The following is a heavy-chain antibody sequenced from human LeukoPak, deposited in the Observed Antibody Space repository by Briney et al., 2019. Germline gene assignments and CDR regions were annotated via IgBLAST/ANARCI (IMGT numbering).Heavy chain of an antibody. D-gene: IGHD5-12*01. CDR1: GGSISSSSYY. CDR3: ARERYSGPFDI. J-gene: IGHJ3*02. V-gene: IGHV4-39*07. CDR2: IYYSGST. Sequence: SETLSLTCTVSGGSISSSSYYWGWIRQPPGKGLEWIGSIYYSGSTYYNPSLKSRVTISVDTSKNQFSLKLSSVTAADTAVYYCARERYSGPFDIWGQGTMVTVSS.